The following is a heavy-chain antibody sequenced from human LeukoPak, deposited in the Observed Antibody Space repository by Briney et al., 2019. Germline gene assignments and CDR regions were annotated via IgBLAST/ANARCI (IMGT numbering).Heavy chain of an antibody. J-gene: IGHJ4*02. CDR3: ARDHSIAVAGTSDY. CDR1: GGTFSSYA. CDR2: IIPIFGTA. D-gene: IGHD6-19*01. V-gene: IGHV1-69*01. Sequence: GSSVKVSCKASGGTFSSYAISWVRQAPGQGLEWMGGIIPIFGTANYAQKFQGRVTITADESTSTAYMELSSLRSEDTAVYYCARDHSIAVAGTSDYWGQGTLVTVSS.